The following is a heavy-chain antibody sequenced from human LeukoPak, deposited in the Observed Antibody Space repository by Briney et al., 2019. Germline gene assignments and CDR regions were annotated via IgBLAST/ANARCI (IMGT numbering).Heavy chain of an antibody. CDR3: ARDQLGYYDNFDY. V-gene: IGHV3-48*01. CDR2: ISSSSSTI. CDR1: GFTFSSYS. D-gene: IGHD3-22*01. Sequence: PGGSLRLSCAASGFTFSSYSMNWVRQAPGKGLEWVSYISSSSSTIYYVDSVKGRFTISRDNAKNSLYLPMNSLRAEDTAVYYCARDQLGYYDNFDYWGQGTLVTVSS. J-gene: IGHJ4*02.